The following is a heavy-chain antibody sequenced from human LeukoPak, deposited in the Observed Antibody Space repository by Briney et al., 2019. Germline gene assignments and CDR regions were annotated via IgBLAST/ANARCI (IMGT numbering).Heavy chain of an antibody. CDR3: AKSPARVLRYFDWSRHPPHFDY. J-gene: IGHJ4*02. Sequence: PGGSLRLSCAASGFTFSSYAMSWVRQAPGKGLEWVSAISGSGGSTYYADSVKGRFTIYRDNSKNTLYLQMNSLRAEDTAVYYCAKSPARVLRYFDWSRHPPHFDYWGQGTLVTVSS. CDR2: ISGSGGST. V-gene: IGHV3-23*01. D-gene: IGHD3-9*01. CDR1: GFTFSSYA.